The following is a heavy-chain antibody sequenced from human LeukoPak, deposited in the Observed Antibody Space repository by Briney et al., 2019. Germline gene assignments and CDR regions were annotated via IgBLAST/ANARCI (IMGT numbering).Heavy chain of an antibody. CDR1: GYSISSGYY. Sequence: SETLSLTCAVSGYSISSGYYWGWIRQPPGKGLEWIGSIYQSGSTNYNPSLKSRVTISVDTSKNQFSLKLNSVTAADTAVYFCARATNWRNWFDPWGQGTLVTVSS. V-gene: IGHV4-38-2*01. CDR2: IYQSGST. D-gene: IGHD7-27*01. J-gene: IGHJ5*02. CDR3: ARATNWRNWFDP.